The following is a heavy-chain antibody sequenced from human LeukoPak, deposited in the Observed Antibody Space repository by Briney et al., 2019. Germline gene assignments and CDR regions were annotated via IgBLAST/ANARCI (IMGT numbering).Heavy chain of an antibody. Sequence: GASVKVSCKASGYTFTGYYMHWVRQAPGQGLEWMGWINPNSGGTNYAQKFQGRVTMTRDTSISTAYMELSRLRSDDTAVYYCARDSSSWSGAFDIWGQGTMVTVSS. J-gene: IGHJ3*02. CDR1: GYTFTGYY. CDR2: INPNSGGT. D-gene: IGHD6-13*01. CDR3: ARDSSSWSGAFDI. V-gene: IGHV1-2*02.